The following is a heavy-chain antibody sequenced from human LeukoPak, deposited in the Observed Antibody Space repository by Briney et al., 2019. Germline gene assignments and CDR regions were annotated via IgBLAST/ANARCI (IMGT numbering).Heavy chain of an antibody. CDR3: AKDRPNYYGSNGHYYRRDGDY. D-gene: IGHD3-22*01. CDR1: GFTFSTYA. Sequence: GGSLRLSCAASGFTFSTYAMSWVRQAPGKGLEWVSSITSSGESTYYAGSVKGQFTISRDNSKNTVYLQMNSLRAEDTAVYYCAKDRPNYYGSNGHYYRRDGDYWGQGTLVTVSS. V-gene: IGHV3-23*01. CDR2: ITSSGEST. J-gene: IGHJ4*02.